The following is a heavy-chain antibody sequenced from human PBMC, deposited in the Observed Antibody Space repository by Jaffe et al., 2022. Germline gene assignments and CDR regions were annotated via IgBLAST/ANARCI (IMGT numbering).Heavy chain of an antibody. CDR3: ARDFTTGWPGDY. Sequence: QVQLVQSGAEVKKPGASVKVSCKASGYTFSSYDISWVRQAPGQGLEWMGWISSDNGNTNYPQKFQGRVIMTRDTSTSTVYMELRGLRSDDTAVYYCARDFTTGWPGDYWGQGTLVTVSS. D-gene: IGHD4-4*01. V-gene: IGHV1-18*01. CDR1: GYTFSSYD. CDR2: ISSDNGNT. J-gene: IGHJ4*02.